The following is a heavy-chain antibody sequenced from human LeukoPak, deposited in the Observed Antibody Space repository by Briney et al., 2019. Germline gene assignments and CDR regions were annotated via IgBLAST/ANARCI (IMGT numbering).Heavy chain of an antibody. CDR2: IIPIFGTA. CDR1: GDTFSSYA. CDR3: ARDQGDNWNEAWFDP. J-gene: IGHJ5*02. Sequence: ASVKVSCKASGDTFSSYAISWVRQAPGQGLEWMGGIIPIFGTANYAQKFQGRVTITTDESTSTAYMELSSLRSEDTAVYYCARDQGDNWNEAWFDPWGQGTLVTVSS. V-gene: IGHV1-69*05. D-gene: IGHD1-20*01.